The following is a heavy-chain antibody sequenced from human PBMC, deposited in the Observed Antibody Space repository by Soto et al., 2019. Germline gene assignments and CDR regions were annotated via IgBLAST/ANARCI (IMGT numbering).Heavy chain of an antibody. J-gene: IGHJ3*02. CDR1: GFTFTSSA. D-gene: IGHD1-26*01. CDR2: IVVGSGNT. V-gene: IGHV1-58*01. Sequence: ASVKLSCNASGFTFTSSAGQWVRQARGQRLEWIGWIVVGSGNTNYAQKFQERVTITRDMSTSTAYMELSSLRSEDTAVYYCAAPLRLGYGSDAFDIWGQGTIVTVSS. CDR3: AAPLRLGYGSDAFDI.